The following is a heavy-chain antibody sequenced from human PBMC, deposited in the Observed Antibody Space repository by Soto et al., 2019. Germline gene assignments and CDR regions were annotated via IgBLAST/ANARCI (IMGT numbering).Heavy chain of an antibody. CDR1: GDTFTDYY. D-gene: IGHD2-21*02. V-gene: IGHV1-46*01. Sequence: QVQLMQSGAEVKKPGASVKVSCKASGDTFTDYYIHWVRQAPGQGLEWMGTVNPSGGHTTYAQHFLGRVTMTRDPSTSTLYMELTSLTSADTAIYYCARGGHVVVVTAALDYWGQGTLVTVSS. CDR2: VNPSGGHT. CDR3: ARGGHVVVVTAALDY. J-gene: IGHJ4*02.